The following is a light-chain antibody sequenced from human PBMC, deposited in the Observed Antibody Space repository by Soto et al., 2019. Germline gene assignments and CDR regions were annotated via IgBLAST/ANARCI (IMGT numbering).Light chain of an antibody. J-gene: IGKJ4*01. CDR3: QQYGDSPLT. Sequence: EIVVTQSPALLSVSPGERVTLSCRASQSVISSIAWYQQKLGQAPRLLIYGASDRATGIPDRFSASGSGTDFTLTISRLEPQDFAIYYCQQYGDSPLTFGGGTKVDIK. CDR2: GAS. CDR1: QSVISS. V-gene: IGKV3-20*01.